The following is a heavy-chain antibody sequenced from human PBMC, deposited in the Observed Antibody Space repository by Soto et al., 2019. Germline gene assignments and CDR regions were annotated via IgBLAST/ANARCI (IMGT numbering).Heavy chain of an antibody. CDR2: ISYDGSNK. V-gene: IGHV3-30*03. CDR3: TRIKEWLIRRRFRYYGMDV. Sequence: GGSLRLSCAASGFTFSSYGMHWVRQAPGKGLEWVAVISYDGSNKYYADSVKGRFTISRDNSKNTAYLQMNSLKTEDAAVYYCTRIKEWLIRRRFRYYGMDVWGQGTTVTVSS. D-gene: IGHD6-19*01. CDR1: GFTFSSYG. J-gene: IGHJ6*02.